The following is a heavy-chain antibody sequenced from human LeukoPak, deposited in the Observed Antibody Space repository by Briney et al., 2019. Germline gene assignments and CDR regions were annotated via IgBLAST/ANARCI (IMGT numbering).Heavy chain of an antibody. D-gene: IGHD2-15*01. J-gene: IGHJ3*02. CDR2: IKQDGSEK. CDR3: ARENGDVCPGGSCYYAFDI. Sequence: GGSLRLSCAASGFTFSSYWMSWVCQAPGKGLEWVANIKQDGSEKYYVDSVKGRFTISRDNAKNSLYLQMYSLRAEDTAVYYCARENGDVCPGGSCYYAFDIWGQGTMVTVSS. V-gene: IGHV3-7*01. CDR1: GFTFSSYW.